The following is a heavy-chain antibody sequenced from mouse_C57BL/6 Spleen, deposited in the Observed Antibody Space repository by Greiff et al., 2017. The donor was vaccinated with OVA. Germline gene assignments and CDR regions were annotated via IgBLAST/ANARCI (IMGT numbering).Heavy chain of an antibody. Sequence: QVTLKESGPGILQSSQTLSLTCSFSGFSLSTSGMGVSWIRQPSGKGLEWLAHIYWDDDKRYNPSLKSRLTISKDTSRNQVFLKITSVDTADTATYYCARRAAFYYYGSRGYFDVWGTGTTVTVSS. D-gene: IGHD1-1*01. CDR3: ARRAAFYYYGSRGYFDV. CDR1: GFSLSTSGMG. V-gene: IGHV8-12*01. CDR2: IYWDDDK. J-gene: IGHJ1*03.